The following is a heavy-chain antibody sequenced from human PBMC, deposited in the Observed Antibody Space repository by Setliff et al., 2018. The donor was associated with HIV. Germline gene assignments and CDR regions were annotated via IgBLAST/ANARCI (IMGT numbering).Heavy chain of an antibody. CDR1: RSTFNSHT. CDR2: IIPILGVA. D-gene: IGHD3-3*01. J-gene: IGHJ6*03. CDR3: VRGVQSPPHYSYYYMDV. Sequence: SVKVSCKASRSTFNSHTINWVRQAPGQGLDRMGRIIPILGVANYAQRFQGKVTITADKSTSTAYIELTSLRFDDTAMYYCVRGVQSPPHYSYYYMDVWGEGTMVTVSS. V-gene: IGHV1-69*02.